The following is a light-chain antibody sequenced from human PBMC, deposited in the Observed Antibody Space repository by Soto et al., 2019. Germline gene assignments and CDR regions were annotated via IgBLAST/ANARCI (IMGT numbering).Light chain of an antibody. V-gene: IGKV1-27*01. CDR1: QGFSNY. Sequence: DIQMTQSPSSLSASVGDRVTITCRASQGFSNYLAWYQQKPGKVPKLLIYAASTLQSGVPSRFSGSGSGTDFSLTISSLQPEDFATYYCQKYNSAPWTFGQGTKVEIK. J-gene: IGKJ1*01. CDR2: AAS. CDR3: QKYNSAPWT.